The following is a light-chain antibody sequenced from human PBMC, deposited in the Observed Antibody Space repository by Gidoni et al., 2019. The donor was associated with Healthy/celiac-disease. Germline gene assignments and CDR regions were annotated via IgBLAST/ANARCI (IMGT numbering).Light chain of an antibody. CDR3: QQYNNWPPIT. V-gene: IGKV3-15*01. Sequence: ELEIPRSPATLSVSPGERATLSCRASQSVSSNLAWYQQKHGQDPSLLIFGAYTRATGSPARFSGSGSATEFTITISSLQSEDFAVYYCQQYNNWPPITFGQGTRLEIK. CDR2: GAY. J-gene: IGKJ5*01. CDR1: QSVSSN.